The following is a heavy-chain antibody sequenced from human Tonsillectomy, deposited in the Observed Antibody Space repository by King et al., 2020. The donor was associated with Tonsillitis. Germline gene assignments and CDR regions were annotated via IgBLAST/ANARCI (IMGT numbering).Heavy chain of an antibody. CDR2: ISGGGGST. J-gene: IGHJ4*02. D-gene: IGHD4-17*01. CDR3: AKVGYYGDHFDY. V-gene: IGHV3-23*04. CDR1: GFTFSSYA. Sequence: VQLVESGGGLIQPGGSLRLSCAASGFTFSSYAMSWVRQAPGKGLEWVSAISGGGGSTFYADSVKGRFTISRDNSKSTLYLQMNSLRDEDTAVYHCAKVGYYGDHFDYWGQGTLVTVPS.